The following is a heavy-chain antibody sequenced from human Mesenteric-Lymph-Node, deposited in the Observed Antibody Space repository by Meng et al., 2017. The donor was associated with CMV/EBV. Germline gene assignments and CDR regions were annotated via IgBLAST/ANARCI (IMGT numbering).Heavy chain of an antibody. V-gene: IGHV3-30*04. J-gene: IGHJ6*02. CDR2: ISSDGSNK. CDR3: ARDGAYDFWSGYSRDYYYYGMDV. CDR1: GFSFSSYA. D-gene: IGHD3-3*01. Sequence: GGSLRLSCAASGFSFSSYAMHWVRQAPGKGLEWVAVISSDGSNKYYADSVKGRFTISRDNAKNSLYLQMNSLRAEDTAVYYCARDGAYDFWSGYSRDYYYYGMDVWGQGTTVTVSS.